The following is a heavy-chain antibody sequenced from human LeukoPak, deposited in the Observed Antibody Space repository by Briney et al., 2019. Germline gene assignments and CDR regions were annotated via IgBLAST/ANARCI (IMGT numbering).Heavy chain of an antibody. D-gene: IGHD4-17*01. J-gene: IGHJ4*02. CDR3: AKDHYGDYVSYFDY. CDR1: GLTFSSYA. Sequence: GGSLRLSCAASGLTFSSYAMRWVRQAPGKGLEWVSAISGSGGSTYYADSVKGRFTISRDNSKNTLYLQMNSLRAEDTAVYYCAKDHYGDYVSYFDYWGQGTLVTVSS. V-gene: IGHV3-23*01. CDR2: ISGSGGST.